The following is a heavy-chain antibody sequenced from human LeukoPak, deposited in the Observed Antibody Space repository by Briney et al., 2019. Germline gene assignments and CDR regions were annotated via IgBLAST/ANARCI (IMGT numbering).Heavy chain of an antibody. Sequence: GGSLRLSCAASGFTFSSYWMHWVRQVPGKGLVWVARINPGGSSITYADSVKGRFTISRDNAKNTLYLQMDSPRAEDTGVYYCARSNQADDYWGQGTLVTVSS. CDR2: INPGGSSI. CDR1: GFTFSSYW. CDR3: ARSNQADDY. D-gene: IGHD1-14*01. J-gene: IGHJ4*02. V-gene: IGHV3-74*01.